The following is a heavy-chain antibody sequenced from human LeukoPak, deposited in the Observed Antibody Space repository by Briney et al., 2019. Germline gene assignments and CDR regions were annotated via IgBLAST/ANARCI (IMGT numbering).Heavy chain of an antibody. V-gene: IGHV3-11*04. Sequence: PGGSLRLSCAASGFTFSDYYMSWIRQAPGKGLEWVSYISSSGSTIYSADSVKGRFTISRDNAKNSLYLQMNSLRAEDTAVYYCASPTYYDYVWGSYRTPSHWGQGTLVTVSS. CDR3: ASPTYYDYVWGSYRTPSH. CDR1: GFTFSDYY. D-gene: IGHD3-16*02. CDR2: ISSSGSTI. J-gene: IGHJ4*02.